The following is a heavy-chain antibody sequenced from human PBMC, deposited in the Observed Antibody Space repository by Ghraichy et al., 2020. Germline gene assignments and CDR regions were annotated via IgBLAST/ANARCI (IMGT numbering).Heavy chain of an antibody. D-gene: IGHD6-19*01. Sequence: SETLSLTCTVSGGSISSYYWSWIRQPPGKGLEWIWYIYYSWSTNYNPSLKSRVTISVDTSKNQFSLKLSSVTAADTAVYYCARDQSIAVSYAFDIWGQGTMADVPS. V-gene: IGHV4-59*01. J-gene: IGHJ3*02. CDR3: ARDQSIAVSYAFDI. CDR2: IYYSWST. CDR1: GGSISSYY.